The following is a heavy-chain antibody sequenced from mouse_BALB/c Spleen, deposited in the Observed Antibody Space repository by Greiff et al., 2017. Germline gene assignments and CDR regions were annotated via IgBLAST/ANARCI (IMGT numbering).Heavy chain of an antibody. D-gene: IGHD2-1*01. CDR2: ISYSGST. Sequence: EVHLVESGPGLVKPSQSLSLTCTVTGYSITSDYAWNWIRQFPGNKLEWMGYISYSGSTSYNPSLKSRISITRDTSKNQFFLQLNSVTTEDTATYYCAKGDYYGNHRAWFAYWGQGTLVTVSA. CDR3: AKGDYYGNHRAWFAY. CDR1: GYSITSDYA. J-gene: IGHJ3*01. V-gene: IGHV3-2*02.